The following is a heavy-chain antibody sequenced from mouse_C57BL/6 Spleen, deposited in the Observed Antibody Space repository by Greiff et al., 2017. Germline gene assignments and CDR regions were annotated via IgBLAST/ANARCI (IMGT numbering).Heavy chain of an antibody. V-gene: IGHV1-76*01. D-gene: IGHD1-1*01. J-gene: IGHJ2*01. CDR2: IYPGSGNT. CDR1: GYTFTDYY. CDR3: ARSLYGSSLFDY. Sequence: VQLVESGAELVRPGASVKLSCKASGYTFTDYYINWVKQRPGQGLEWIARIYPGSGNTYYNEKFKGKATLTAEKSSSTAYMQLSSLTSEDSAVYFCARSLYGSSLFDYWGQGTTLTVAS.